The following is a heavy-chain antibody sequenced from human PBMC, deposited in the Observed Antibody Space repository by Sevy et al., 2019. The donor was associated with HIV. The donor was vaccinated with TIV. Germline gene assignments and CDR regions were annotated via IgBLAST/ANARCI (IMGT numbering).Heavy chain of an antibody. D-gene: IGHD2-21*02. V-gene: IGHV4-30-4*01. Sequence: SETLSLTCTVSGGSISSGDYYWSWIRQPPGKGLEWIGYIYYSGSTYYNPSLKSRVTISVDTSKNQFSLKLSSVTAADTAVYYCARALQAYCGGDCYSYAFDIWGQGTMVTVSS. CDR1: GGSISSGDYY. CDR2: IYYSGST. CDR3: ARALQAYCGGDCYSYAFDI. J-gene: IGHJ3*02.